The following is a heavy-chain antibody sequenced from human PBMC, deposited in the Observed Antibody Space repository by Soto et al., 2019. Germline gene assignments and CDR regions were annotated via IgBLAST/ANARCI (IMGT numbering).Heavy chain of an antibody. CDR1: GGTFGRNA. Sequence: SVKVSCKASGGTFGRNAINWVRQAPGQGLEWMGGIIPMFGTANHAQRFRDRIVITADESTNTAYLELNSLRYEDTAIYYCARPQGSGWRFNALDFWGQGTVVTVSS. J-gene: IGHJ3*01. D-gene: IGHD6-25*01. CDR3: ARPQGSGWRFNALDF. CDR2: IIPMFGTA. V-gene: IGHV1-69*13.